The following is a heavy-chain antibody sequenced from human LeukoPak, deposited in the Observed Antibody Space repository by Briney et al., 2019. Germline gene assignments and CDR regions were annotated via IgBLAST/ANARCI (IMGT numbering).Heavy chain of an antibody. CDR1: GFTFSSYP. D-gene: IGHD2-15*01. V-gene: IGHV3-64*01. CDR2: ISSDGGSP. J-gene: IGHJ4*02. CDR3: AREYCSGCRCQYYFDY. Sequence: GGSLTLSCAASGFTFSSYPMHWVRQAPGKELEYVSGISSDGGSPFHVNSVKGRFTISRDNSKDTLYLQIGSMRAEGMAVYYCAREYCSGCRCQYYFDYWGQGTLVTVSS.